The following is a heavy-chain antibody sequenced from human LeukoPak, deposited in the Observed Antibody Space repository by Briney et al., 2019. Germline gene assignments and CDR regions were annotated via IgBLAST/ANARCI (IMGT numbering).Heavy chain of an antibody. J-gene: IGHJ3*02. V-gene: IGHV3-21*04. D-gene: IGHD1-26*01. CDR1: GFTFNNYI. CDR2: ISSSSSDYI. CDR3: ARDGSYPYDAFDI. Sequence: PGGSLRLSCAASGFTFNNYIMNWVRQAPGKGLEWVSSISSSSSDYIYYADSVKGRFTISRDNAKNSLYLQMNSLRAEDMAVYYCARDGSYPYDAFDIWGQGTMVTVSS.